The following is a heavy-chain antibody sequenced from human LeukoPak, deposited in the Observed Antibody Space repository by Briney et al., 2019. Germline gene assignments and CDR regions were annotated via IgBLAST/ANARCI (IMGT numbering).Heavy chain of an antibody. CDR1: GFTFRSYG. Sequence: GGSLRLSCAASGFTFRSYGMHWVRQAPGKGLEWVAFIRYDGSNKYYADSVKGRFTISRDNSKNTLYLQMNSLRGEDTAVYYCAKHFAQRGYSGYCPNWGQGTLVTVSS. V-gene: IGHV3-30*02. CDR2: IRYDGSNK. CDR3: AKHFAQRGYSGYCPN. D-gene: IGHD5-12*01. J-gene: IGHJ4*02.